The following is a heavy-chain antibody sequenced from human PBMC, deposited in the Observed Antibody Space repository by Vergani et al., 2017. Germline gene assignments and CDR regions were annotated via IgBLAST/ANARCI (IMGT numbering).Heavy chain of an antibody. V-gene: IGHV1-69*13. D-gene: IGHD4-23*01. J-gene: IGHJ6*03. CDR3: ARDGLTPAAYYYYYYMDV. CDR1: GYTFTSYG. CDR2: IIPIFGTA. Sequence: QVQLVQSGAEVKKPGASVKVSCKASGYTFTSYGISWVRQAPGQGLEWMGGIIPIFGTANYAQKFQGRVTITADESTSTAYMELSSLRSEDTAVYYCARDGLTPAAYYYYYYMDVWGKGTTVTVSS.